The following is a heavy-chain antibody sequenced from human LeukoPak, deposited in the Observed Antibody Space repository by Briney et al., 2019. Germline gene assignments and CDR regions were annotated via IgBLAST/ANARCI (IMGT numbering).Heavy chain of an antibody. CDR2: IYHSGST. Sequence: PSETLSLTCAVSGGSISSGGYSWSWIRQPPGKGLEWIGYIYHSGSTYYSPSLKSRVTISVDRSKNQFSLKLSSVTAADTAVYYCARHYDSRGYYDYGGQGTLVTVSS. CDR3: ARHYDSRGYYDY. V-gene: IGHV4-30-2*01. J-gene: IGHJ4*02. D-gene: IGHD3-22*01. CDR1: GGSISSGGYS.